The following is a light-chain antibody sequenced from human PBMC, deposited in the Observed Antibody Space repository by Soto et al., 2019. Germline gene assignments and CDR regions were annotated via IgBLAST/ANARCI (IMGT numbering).Light chain of an antibody. V-gene: IGLV2-11*01. CDR3: CSYAGIYTYV. CDR2: DVS. CDR1: SSDVGGYNY. Sequence: QSALTQPRSVSGSPGQSVTISCTGTSSDVGGYNYVSWYQQHPGKAPKLMIYDVSQPPSGVPDRFSGSKSGNTASLTISGLQAEDEADYYCCSYAGIYTYVFGTGTKVTVL. J-gene: IGLJ1*01.